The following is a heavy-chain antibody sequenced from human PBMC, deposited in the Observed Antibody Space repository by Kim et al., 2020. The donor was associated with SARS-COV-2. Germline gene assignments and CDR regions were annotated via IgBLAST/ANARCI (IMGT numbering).Heavy chain of an antibody. J-gene: IGHJ4*02. V-gene: IGHV3-11*01. CDR3: ARVPVGSSSWYYFDY. D-gene: IGHD6-13*01. Sequence: DPEKGRFPIARDNAKNSLYLQMNSLRAEDTAVYYCARVPVGSSSWYYFDYWGQGTLVTVSS.